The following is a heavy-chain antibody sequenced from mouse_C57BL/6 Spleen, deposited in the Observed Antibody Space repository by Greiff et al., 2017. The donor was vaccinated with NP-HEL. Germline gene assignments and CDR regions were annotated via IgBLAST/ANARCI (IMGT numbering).Heavy chain of an antibody. CDR3: AGLREAGFAD. Sequence: QVQLQQPGAELVKPGASVKLSCKASGYTFTSYWMHWVKQRPGQGLEWIGMIHPSSGSTNYNEKFKSKATLTVDNSSRSAFMQLSILTSENSAVYYCAGLREAGFADWGQGPLVTASA. CDR2: IHPSSGST. D-gene: IGHD2-4*01. CDR1: GYTFTSYW. V-gene: IGHV1-64*01. J-gene: IGHJ3*01.